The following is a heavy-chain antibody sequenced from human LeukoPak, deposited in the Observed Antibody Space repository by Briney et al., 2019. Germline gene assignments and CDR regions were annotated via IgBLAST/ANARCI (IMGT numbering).Heavy chain of an antibody. CDR3: ARPGVRGVIIRENWFDP. D-gene: IGHD3-10*01. V-gene: IGHV4-34*01. CDR1: GGSFSNYY. J-gene: IGHJ5*02. CDR2: INHSGST. Sequence: SQTLSLTCAVYGGSFSNYYWSWIRQPPGKRLEWIGEINHSGSTNYKSSLKSRVTISVDTSKNQFSLKLSSVTAADTAVYYCARPGVRGVIIRENWFDPWGQGTLVTVSS.